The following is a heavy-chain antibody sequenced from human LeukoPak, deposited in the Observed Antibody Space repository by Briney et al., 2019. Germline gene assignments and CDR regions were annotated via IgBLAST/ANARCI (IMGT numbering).Heavy chain of an antibody. Sequence: ASVKVSCKASGYTFTSYGISWVRQAPGQGLEWMGWISAYNGNTNYAQKLQGRVTMTTDTSTSTAYMELRSLRSDDTAVYYCARIRAYYDSSGYSDYWGQGTLVTVSS. D-gene: IGHD3-22*01. CDR2: ISAYNGNT. V-gene: IGHV1-18*01. CDR1: GYTFTSYG. CDR3: ARIRAYYDSSGYSDY. J-gene: IGHJ4*02.